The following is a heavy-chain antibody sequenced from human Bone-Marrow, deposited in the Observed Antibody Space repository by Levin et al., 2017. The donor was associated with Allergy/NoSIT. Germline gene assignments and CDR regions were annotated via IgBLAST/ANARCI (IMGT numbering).Heavy chain of an antibody. CDR1: GFSLTSNGVG. CDR2: VYWDDDK. Sequence: SGPTLVKPTQTLTLTCTLSGFSLTSNGVGVGWVRQPPEKALEWLAVVYWDDDKVYNPSLKTRLTIAKDTSKNQVVLTMTNLDPVDTGTYYCARRSGSYYTYWGQGALVTVSS. J-gene: IGHJ4*02. CDR3: ARRSGSYYTY. D-gene: IGHD3-10*01. V-gene: IGHV2-5*02.